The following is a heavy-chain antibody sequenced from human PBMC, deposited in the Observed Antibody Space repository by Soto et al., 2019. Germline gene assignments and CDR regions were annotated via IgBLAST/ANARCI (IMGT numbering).Heavy chain of an antibody. CDR1: GGSISSSSYY. V-gene: IGHV4-39*01. CDR3: ARHSFRKVGARTNDY. CDR2: IYYSGST. J-gene: IGHJ4*02. Sequence: QLQLQESGPGLVKPSETLSLTCTVSGGSISSSSYYWGWIRQPPGKGLEWIGSIYYSGSTYYNPSLKSRVTISVDTSKNQFSLKLSSVTAADTAVYYCARHSFRKVGARTNDYWGQGTLVTVSS. D-gene: IGHD1-26*01.